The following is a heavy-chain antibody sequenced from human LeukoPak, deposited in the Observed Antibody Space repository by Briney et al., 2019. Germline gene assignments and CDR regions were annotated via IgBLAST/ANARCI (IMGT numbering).Heavy chain of an antibody. CDR1: GFTFSTYA. CDR2: ISNDGINK. V-gene: IGHV3-30*14. J-gene: IGHJ4*02. D-gene: IGHD1-26*01. CDR3: ATLRRLYSGSYYFDY. Sequence: GGSLRLSCAASGFTFSTYAMHWVRQAPGKGLEWGAVISNDGINKYYVGSVKGRFIISRDNSKNTLYLQMNSLRAEDTAVYYCATLRRLYSGSYYFDYWGQGTLVTVSS.